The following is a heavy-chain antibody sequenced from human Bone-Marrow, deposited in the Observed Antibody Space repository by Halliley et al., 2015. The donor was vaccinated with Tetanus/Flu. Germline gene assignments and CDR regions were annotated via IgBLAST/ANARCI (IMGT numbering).Heavy chain of an antibody. D-gene: IGHD1-26*01. V-gene: IGHV4-31*03. J-gene: IGHJ4*02. CDR1: GGSISSGGYS. CDR2: IFDSGTT. CDR3: ARGYGSYYRYFDY. Sequence: TLSLTCTVFGGSISSGGYSWNWIRQRPGEGLEWIGLIFDSGTTYYNPSLESRLTISVDRSKNRVSLKVTSVTAADTAVYFCARGYGSYYRYFDYWGRGTLVTVSS.